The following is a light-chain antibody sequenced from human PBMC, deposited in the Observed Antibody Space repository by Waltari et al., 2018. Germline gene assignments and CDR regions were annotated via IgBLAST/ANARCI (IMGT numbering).Light chain of an antibody. CDR2: KAS. J-gene: IGKJ4*01. CDR1: QSISNW. V-gene: IGKV1-5*03. Sequence: DIEMTQSPSTLSASVGDRVTITCRASQSISNWLAWYQQKPGKAPNLLIYKASSLESGVPSRFSGSGSGTEFTLTISSLQPDDFATYYCQQYYSYPITFGGGT. CDR3: QQYYSYPIT.